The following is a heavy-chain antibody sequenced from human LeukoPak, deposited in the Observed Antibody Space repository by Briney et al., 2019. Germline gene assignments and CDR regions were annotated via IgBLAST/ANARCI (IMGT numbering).Heavy chain of an antibody. V-gene: IGHV4-39*01. CDR1: GGSISSRSDY. CDR2: LDSSGST. Sequence: TTSETLSLTCTVSGGSISSRSDYWGWIRQTPGKGLEWIGNLDSSGSTYYNPSLKSRVTISVGTSKNQFSLNLRSVTAADTAIYFCSRSHDYGGLYLYYYMDVWGKGTTVTVSS. J-gene: IGHJ6*03. CDR3: SRSHDYGGLYLYYYMDV. D-gene: IGHD4-23*01.